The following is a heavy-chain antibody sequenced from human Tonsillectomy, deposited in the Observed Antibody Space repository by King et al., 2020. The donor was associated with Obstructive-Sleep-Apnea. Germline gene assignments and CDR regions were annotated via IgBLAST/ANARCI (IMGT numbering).Heavy chain of an antibody. J-gene: IGHJ6*02. D-gene: IGHD3-22*01. CDR2: ISSSSSII. CDR3: ERDLYHYDSSGYSRAHYYYGMDV. CDR1: GFTFSSYS. V-gene: IGHV3-48*04. Sequence: VQLVESGGGLVQPGGSLRLSCAASGFTFSSYSMNWVRQAPGKGLEWVSYISSSSSIIYYADFVKGRFTISRDNAKNSLYLQMNSLRAEDTVVYYCERDLYHYDSSGYSRAHYYYGMDVWGQGTTVTVSS.